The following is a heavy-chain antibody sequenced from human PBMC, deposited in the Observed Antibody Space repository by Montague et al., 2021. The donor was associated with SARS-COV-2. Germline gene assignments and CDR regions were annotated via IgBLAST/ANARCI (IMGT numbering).Heavy chain of an antibody. Sequence: TLSLACSVSGDSLTYLYWSWLRQTPGKGLEWIGYIFYSGSTKYNPSLQSRVTFSVDTSRNQFSLNLDSVTAADTGVYYCARGATRSFDHWGQGVLVTVSS. J-gene: IGHJ4*02. V-gene: IGHV4-59*01. CDR3: ARGATRSFDH. CDR2: IFYSGST. CDR1: GDSLTYLY. D-gene: IGHD1-1*01.